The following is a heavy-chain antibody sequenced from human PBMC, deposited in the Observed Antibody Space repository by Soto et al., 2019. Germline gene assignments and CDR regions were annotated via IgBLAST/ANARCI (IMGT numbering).Heavy chain of an antibody. CDR1: GGSISSYY. CDR3: PRGGSYYVGWFDS. Sequence: XETLSLTFTVSGGSISSYYWSWIRQPPGKGLEWIGYIYYSGSTNYNPSLKSRVTTSVDTSKNQFSLKLSSVTAADTAVYYCPRGGSYYVGWFDSWGQGTLVTVSS. V-gene: IGHV4-59*01. D-gene: IGHD1-26*01. J-gene: IGHJ5*01. CDR2: IYYSGST.